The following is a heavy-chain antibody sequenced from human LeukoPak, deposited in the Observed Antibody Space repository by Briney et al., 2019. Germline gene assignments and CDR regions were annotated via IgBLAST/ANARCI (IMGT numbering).Heavy chain of an antibody. Sequence: SQTLSLTSDISGDSVSSSSAAWNWIRQSPSRGLEWLGRTYYRSKWYNDYAASVKSRITINPDTSKNQFSLQLNSVTPEDTAVYYCARWGTGTTSGFDYWGQGTLVTVSS. D-gene: IGHD1-7*01. CDR1: GDSVSSSSAA. CDR3: ARWGTGTTSGFDY. J-gene: IGHJ4*02. CDR2: TYYRSKWYN. V-gene: IGHV6-1*01.